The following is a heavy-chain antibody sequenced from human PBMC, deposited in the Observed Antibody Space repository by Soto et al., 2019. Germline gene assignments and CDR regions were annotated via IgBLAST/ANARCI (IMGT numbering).Heavy chain of an antibody. J-gene: IGHJ4*02. CDR3: ARGGGGFDY. Sequence: QVQLQQWGAGLLKPSETLSLTCAVYGGSFSGYYWCWIRQPPGTGLEWIGEINHSGSTNYNPSLKSRVTISVTTAKYQVSLKLSSVAAADTGVYYCARGGGGFDYWGQGTLVTVSS. D-gene: IGHD2-15*01. CDR2: INHSGST. CDR1: GGSFSGYY. V-gene: IGHV4-34*01.